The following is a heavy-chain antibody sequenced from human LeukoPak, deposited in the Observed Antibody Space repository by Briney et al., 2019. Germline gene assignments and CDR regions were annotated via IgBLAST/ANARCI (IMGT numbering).Heavy chain of an antibody. J-gene: IGHJ4*02. D-gene: IGHD3-10*01. Sequence: GASVKVSCKASGYTFTSYAMHWARQAPGQRLEWMGWINAGNGNTKYSQKFQGRVTITRDTSASTAYMELSSLRSEDTAVYYCARDGVMVRGGGLGYWGQGTLVTVSS. CDR2: INAGNGNT. V-gene: IGHV1-3*01. CDR3: ARDGVMVRGGGLGY. CDR1: GYTFTSYA.